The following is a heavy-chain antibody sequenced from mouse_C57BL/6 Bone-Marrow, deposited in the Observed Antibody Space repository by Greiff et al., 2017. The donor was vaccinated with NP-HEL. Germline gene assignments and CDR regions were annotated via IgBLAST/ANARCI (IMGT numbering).Heavy chain of an antibody. V-gene: IGHV1-7*01. J-gene: IGHJ2*01. CDR1: GYTFTSYW. D-gene: IGHD1-1*01. CDR3: AAITTVVARGGYYFDY. Sequence: QVQLKQSGAELAKPGASVKLSCKASGYTFTSYWMHWVKQRPGQGLEWIGYINPSSGYTKYNQKFKDKATLTADKSSSTAYMQLSSLTYEDSAVYYCAAITTVVARGGYYFDYWGQGTTLTVSS. CDR2: INPSSGYT.